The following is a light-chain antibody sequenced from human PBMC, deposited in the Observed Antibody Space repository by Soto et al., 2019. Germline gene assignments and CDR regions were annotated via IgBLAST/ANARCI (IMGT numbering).Light chain of an antibody. J-gene: IGKJ5*01. CDR2: DAS. V-gene: IGKV1-5*01. Sequence: DIQMTQSTSTLSASVGDRVTITCRASQTILSLLAWYQPEPGKAPKALIYDASRLGSGVPSRFSGSGSGTEFTLTSISLQPDAVATCYWERDSLYSTFGQGTLLEI. CDR1: QTILSL. CDR3: ERDSLYST.